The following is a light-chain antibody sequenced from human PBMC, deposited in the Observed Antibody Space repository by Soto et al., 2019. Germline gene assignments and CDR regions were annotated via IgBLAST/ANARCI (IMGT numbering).Light chain of an antibody. CDR3: SSYTRRSTYV. Sequence: QPVLTQPASVSGSPGQSISLPCSGTSSDVGSYNVVSWYQQHPGKAPKLVIYDVSNRPSGVSPRFSGAKSGNTASLTIAGLQAEDEADYYCSSYTRRSTYVFGTGTKVTVL. V-gene: IGLV2-14*03. J-gene: IGLJ1*01. CDR2: DVS. CDR1: SSDVGSYNV.